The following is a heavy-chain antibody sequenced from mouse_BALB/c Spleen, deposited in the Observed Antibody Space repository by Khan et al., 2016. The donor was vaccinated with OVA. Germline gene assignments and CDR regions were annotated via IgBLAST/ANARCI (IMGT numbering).Heavy chain of an antibody. CDR3: ARRGYDYGRGALFAY. CDR2: IWSAGST. Sequence: QVQLKESGPGLVQPSQSLSITCTVSGFSLTNYSVHWVRQSPGKGLEWLGVIWSAGSTDYNAAFISRLTIRKDNSRRQVFFKMNSLQPNDTAIYXSARRGYDYGRGALFAYWGQGTLVTVSA. D-gene: IGHD2-4*01. J-gene: IGHJ3*01. V-gene: IGHV2-2*02. CDR1: GFSLTNYS.